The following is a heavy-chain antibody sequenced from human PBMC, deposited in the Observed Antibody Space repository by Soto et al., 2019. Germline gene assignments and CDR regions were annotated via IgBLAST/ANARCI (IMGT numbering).Heavy chain of an antibody. CDR3: AKDKRPYDARSGMDV. V-gene: IGHV3-30*18. Sequence: GGSLRLSCAASGFTFNYYGMHWVRQAPGKGLEWVAIISFDGVSQYYADSVKGRFTISRDNSMNMLYLQMNSLSAEDAALYYCAKDKRPYDARSGMDVWGPGTTVTVSS. D-gene: IGHD3-22*01. CDR2: ISFDGVSQ. CDR1: GFTFNYYG. J-gene: IGHJ6*02.